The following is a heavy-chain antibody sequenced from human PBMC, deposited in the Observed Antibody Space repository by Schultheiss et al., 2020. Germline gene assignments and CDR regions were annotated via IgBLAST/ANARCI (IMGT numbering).Heavy chain of an antibody. CDR1: GFTFSSYW. J-gene: IGHJ3*02. Sequence: GSLRLSCAASGFTFSSYWMHWVRQAPGKGLVWVSRINSDGSSTSYADSVKGRFTISRDNAKNTLYLQMNSLRAEDTAVYYCARGMYSSFDTDAFDIWGQGTMVNVSS. D-gene: IGHD6-6*01. CDR3: ARGMYSSFDTDAFDI. V-gene: IGHV3-74*01. CDR2: INSDGSST.